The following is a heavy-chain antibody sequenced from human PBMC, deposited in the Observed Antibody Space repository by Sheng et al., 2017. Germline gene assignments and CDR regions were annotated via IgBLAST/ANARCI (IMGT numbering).Heavy chain of an antibody. J-gene: IGHJ4*02. V-gene: IGHV3-23*04. CDR1: IHLWRLC. D-gene: IGHD5-12*01. Sequence: EVHLVESGGGLVQPGEVPDTLLYSLWIHLWRLCHDLGPARLQGRGVEWVSSITNSGASTYYADSVRGRFSISRDNSKSTMSLQMNSLRADDTAIYYCAKPRVMGTIKGSSDYWGQGALVTVSS. CDR3: AKPRVMGTIKGSSDY. CDR2: ITNSGAST.